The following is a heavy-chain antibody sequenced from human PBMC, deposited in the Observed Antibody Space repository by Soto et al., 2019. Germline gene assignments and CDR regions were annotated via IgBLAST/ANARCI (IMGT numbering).Heavy chain of an antibody. J-gene: IGHJ6*02. V-gene: IGHV1-3*01. Sequence: ASVKVSCTASGYTFTSYAMHWVRQAPGQRLEWMGWINAGNGNTKYSQKFQGRVTITRDTSASTAYMELSSLRSEDTAVYYCARAPPMRFLEWSQPNYGMDVWGQGTTVTVSS. CDR3: ARAPPMRFLEWSQPNYGMDV. CDR1: GYTFTSYA. CDR2: INAGNGNT. D-gene: IGHD3-3*01.